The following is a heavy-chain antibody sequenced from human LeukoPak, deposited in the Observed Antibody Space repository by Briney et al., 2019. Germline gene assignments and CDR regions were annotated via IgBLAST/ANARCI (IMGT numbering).Heavy chain of an antibody. D-gene: IGHD3-3*01. CDR3: ARGHTIFGVFDY. Sequence: ASVKVSCKDSGYTFTSYGISWVRQAPGQGLEWMGWISAYNGNTNCAQKLQGRVTMTTDTSTSTAYMELRSLRSDDTAVYYCARGHTIFGVFDYWGQGTLVTVSS. J-gene: IGHJ4*02. CDR2: ISAYNGNT. CDR1: GYTFTSYG. V-gene: IGHV1-18*01.